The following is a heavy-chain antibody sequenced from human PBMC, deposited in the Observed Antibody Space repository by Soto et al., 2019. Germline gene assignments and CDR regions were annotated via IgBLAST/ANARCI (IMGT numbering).Heavy chain of an antibody. Sequence: EVQLLESGGGLVQPGGSQRLSCAASGFTFSNNYGLSWVRQARGKGLEWVSSISGSGDGISYADSVKGRFTISIDNSKNSLFLDMSSLRVEDTAIYYCAREKIVAMAGRREDAHFDHWGQGTLVTVSS. CDR1: GFTFSNNYG. CDR3: AREKIVAMAGRREDAHFDH. J-gene: IGHJ4*02. CDR2: ISGSGDGI. V-gene: IGHV3-23*01. D-gene: IGHD2-2*01.